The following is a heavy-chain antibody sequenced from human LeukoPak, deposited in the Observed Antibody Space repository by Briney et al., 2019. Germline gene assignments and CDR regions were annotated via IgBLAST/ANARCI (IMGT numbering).Heavy chain of an antibody. V-gene: IGHV3-23*01. CDR3: ARGTTVTGVDYFDY. CDR2: ISGSGGST. J-gene: IGHJ4*02. D-gene: IGHD3-3*01. CDR1: GFTVSSNY. Sequence: PGGSLRLSCAASGFTVSSNYMSWVRQAPGKGLEWVSGISGSGGSTFYADSVKGRFTISRDNSKNTLYLQMNSLRAEDTAVYYCARGTTVTGVDYFDYWGQGTLVTVSS.